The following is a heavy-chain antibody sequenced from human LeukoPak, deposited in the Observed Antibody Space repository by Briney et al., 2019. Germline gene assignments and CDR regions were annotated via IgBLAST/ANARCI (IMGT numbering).Heavy chain of an antibody. Sequence: SETLSLTCAVYGGSFSGYYWSWIRQPPGKGLEWIGSIYYGGNTYYNPSLKSRVIKTVDTSKNQFSLKLSSVTAADTAVYYCARHDSSGPYNAFDIWGQGTMVTVSS. V-gene: IGHV4-34*01. CDR2: IYYGGNT. D-gene: IGHD3-22*01. J-gene: IGHJ3*02. CDR1: GGSFSGYY. CDR3: ARHDSSGPYNAFDI.